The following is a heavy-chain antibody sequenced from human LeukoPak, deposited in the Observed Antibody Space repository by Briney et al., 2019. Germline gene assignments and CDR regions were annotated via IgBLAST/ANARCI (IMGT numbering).Heavy chain of an antibody. CDR2: MNPNSGNT. CDR1: GYTFTSYD. CDR3: ARGYSNYVDYFDY. Sequence: ASVKVSCEASGYTFTSYDINWVRQATGQGLEWMGWMNPNSGNTGYAQKFQGRVTMTRNTSISTAYMELSSLRSEDTAVYYCARGYSNYVDYFDYWGQGTLVTVSS. J-gene: IGHJ4*02. V-gene: IGHV1-8*01. D-gene: IGHD4-11*01.